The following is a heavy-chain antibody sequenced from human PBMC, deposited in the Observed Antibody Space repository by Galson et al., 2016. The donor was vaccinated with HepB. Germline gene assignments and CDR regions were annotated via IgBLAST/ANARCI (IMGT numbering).Heavy chain of an antibody. CDR1: GFTLADYY. D-gene: IGHD6-19*01. Sequence: SLRLSCAVSGFTLADYYISWISQAPGKGLEWISYIDGRDDYTNYADSVKGRFTISRDNAKNSVDLHMNSLRGEDTAVYYCARSLAVAATGGDNGMDVWGQGTTVTVSS. CDR3: ARSLAVAATGGDNGMDV. CDR2: IDGRDDYT. J-gene: IGHJ6*02. V-gene: IGHV3-11*03.